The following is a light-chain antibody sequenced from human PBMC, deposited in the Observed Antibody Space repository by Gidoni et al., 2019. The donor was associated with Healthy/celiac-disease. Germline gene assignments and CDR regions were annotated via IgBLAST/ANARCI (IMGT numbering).Light chain of an antibody. Sequence: QSVLTQPPSASGTPGQSVTISCSGSSSNIGSNTVNWYQQLPGTAPKLLIYSNNQRPSGGPDRFSGSKSGTSASLAISGLQSEDEADYYCAAWDDSLNGVVFGGGTKLTVL. CDR2: SNN. J-gene: IGLJ2*01. CDR1: SSNIGSNT. CDR3: AAWDDSLNGVV. V-gene: IGLV1-44*01.